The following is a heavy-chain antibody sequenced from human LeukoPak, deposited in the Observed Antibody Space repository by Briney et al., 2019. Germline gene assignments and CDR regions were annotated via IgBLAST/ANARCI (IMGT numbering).Heavy chain of an antibody. CDR2: ISWNSGSI. J-gene: IGHJ2*01. Sequence: PGGSLRLSCAASGFTFDDYAMHWVRQAPGKGLEWVSGISWNSGSIGYADSVKGRFTISRDNAKNSLYLQMNSLRAEDTALYYCAKGGPGYYDTTGRPNHNEYWYFDLWGRGTLVTVSS. V-gene: IGHV3-9*01. CDR1: GFTFDDYA. CDR3: AKGGPGYYDTTGRPNHNEYWYFDL. D-gene: IGHD3-22*01.